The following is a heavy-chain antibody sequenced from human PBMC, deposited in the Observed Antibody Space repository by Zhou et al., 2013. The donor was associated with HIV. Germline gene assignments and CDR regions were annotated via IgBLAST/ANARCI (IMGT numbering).Heavy chain of an antibody. V-gene: IGHV1-3*04. CDR1: GGTFSTYA. Sequence: QVQLVQSGAEMKKPGSSVKVSCKASGGTFSTYAINWVRQAPGEGLEWMGWIDSRNGDTKYSQKFQGRVTITRDTSATTAYMDLSSLRSDDTAVYYCARRPRGQGYGMDVWGQGTTVTVSS. D-gene: IGHD3-10*01. CDR3: ARRPRGQGYGMDV. CDR2: IDSRNGDT. J-gene: IGHJ6*02.